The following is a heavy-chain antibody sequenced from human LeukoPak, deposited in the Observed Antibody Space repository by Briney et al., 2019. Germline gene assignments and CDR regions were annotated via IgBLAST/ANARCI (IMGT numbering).Heavy chain of an antibody. Sequence: GASVKVSCRASGYTFTSYDINWVRQAAGQGLEWMGWMNPNSGNTGYAQKFQGRVTITRNTSISTAYMELSSLRSEDTAVYYCASSMTHYYYYMDVWGKGTTVTVSS. J-gene: IGHJ6*03. CDR3: ASSMTHYYYYMDV. CDR1: GYTFTSYD. V-gene: IGHV1-8*03. CDR2: MNPNSGNT.